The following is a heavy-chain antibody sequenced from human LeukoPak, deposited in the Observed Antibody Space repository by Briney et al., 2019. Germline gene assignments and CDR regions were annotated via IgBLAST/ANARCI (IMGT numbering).Heavy chain of an antibody. D-gene: IGHD2-2*01. Sequence: ASVKVSCKASGYTFTGYYMHWVRQAPGQGLEWMGWINPNSGGTNYAQKFQGWVTMTRDTSISTAYMELSRLRSDDTAVYYCARDDVYCSSTSCLGTVWFDPWGQGTLVTVSS. V-gene: IGHV1-2*04. CDR2: INPNSGGT. CDR1: GYTFTGYY. CDR3: ARDDVYCSSTSCLGTVWFDP. J-gene: IGHJ5*02.